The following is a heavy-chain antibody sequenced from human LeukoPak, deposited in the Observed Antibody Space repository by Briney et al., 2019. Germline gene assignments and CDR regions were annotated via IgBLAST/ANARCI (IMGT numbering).Heavy chain of an antibody. Sequence: GGSLRLSCAASGFTFSRYGMHWVRQAPGKRLEWVAFIRYDGSNKYYADSVKGRFTISRDNSKNTLYLQMNSLRAEDTAVYYCAKQARRYYYDSSGYYYFDYWGQGALVTVSS. J-gene: IGHJ4*02. D-gene: IGHD3-22*01. CDR3: AKQARRYYYDSSGYYYFDY. CDR2: IRYDGSNK. CDR1: GFTFSRYG. V-gene: IGHV3-30*02.